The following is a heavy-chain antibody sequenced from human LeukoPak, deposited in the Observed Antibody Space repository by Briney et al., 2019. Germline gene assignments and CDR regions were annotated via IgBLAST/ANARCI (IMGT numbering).Heavy chain of an antibody. D-gene: IGHD3-9*01. CDR3: ARGPAYYDILTGYYISHYYYYMDV. J-gene: IGHJ6*03. CDR1: GGSFSGYY. V-gene: IGHV4-34*01. Sequence: PSETLSLTCAVYGGSFSGYYWSWIRQPPGKGLEWIGEINHSGSTNYNPSLKSRVTISVDTSKNQFSLKLSSVTAADTAVYYCARGPAYYDILTGYYISHYYYYMDVWGKGTTVTVSS. CDR2: INHSGST.